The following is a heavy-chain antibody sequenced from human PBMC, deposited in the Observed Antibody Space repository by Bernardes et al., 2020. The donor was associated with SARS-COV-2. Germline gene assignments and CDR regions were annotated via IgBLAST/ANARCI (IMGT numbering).Heavy chain of an antibody. Sequence: GGSLRLSCAASGFTFSSYGMHWVRQAPGKGLEWVAVIWYDGSNKYYADSVKGRFTISRDNSKNSLYLQMNSLRTEDTALYYCAKGSRERGFCGGDCYRGEIDYWGQGTLVTVSS. J-gene: IGHJ4*02. D-gene: IGHD2-21*02. CDR2: IWYDGSNK. CDR3: AKGSRERGFCGGDCYRGEIDY. CDR1: GFTFSSYG. V-gene: IGHV3-33*03.